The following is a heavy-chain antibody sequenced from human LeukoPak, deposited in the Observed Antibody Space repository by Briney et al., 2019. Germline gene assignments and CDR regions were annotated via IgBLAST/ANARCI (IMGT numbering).Heavy chain of an antibody. CDR2: INESGST. V-gene: IGHV4-34*01. D-gene: IGHD1-26*01. Sequence: PSETLSLTCAVYGGPFSHYYWTWIRQPPGKGLEWIGEINESGSTNYDPPLKSRVTISVDTSKTHFSLNLTSVTAADTAVYYCASRIGRYLYYFGMDVWGQGTTVTVSS. CDR1: GGPFSHYY. J-gene: IGHJ6*02. CDR3: ASRIGRYLYYFGMDV.